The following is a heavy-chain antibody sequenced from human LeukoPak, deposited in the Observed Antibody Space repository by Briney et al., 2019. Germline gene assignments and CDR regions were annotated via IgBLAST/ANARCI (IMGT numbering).Heavy chain of an antibody. Sequence: TGGSLRLSCAASGFTFSSYSMNWVRQAPGKGLEWVSYISSSSSIIYYADSVKGRFTISRDNAKNSLYLQMNSLRDEDTAVYYCARGGCSSTSCPYGMDVWGQGTTVTVSS. D-gene: IGHD2-2*01. CDR1: GFTFSSYS. CDR3: ARGGCSSTSCPYGMDV. V-gene: IGHV3-48*02. J-gene: IGHJ6*02. CDR2: ISSSSSII.